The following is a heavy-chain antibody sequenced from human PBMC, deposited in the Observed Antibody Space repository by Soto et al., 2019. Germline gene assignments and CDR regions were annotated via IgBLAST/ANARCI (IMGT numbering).Heavy chain of an antibody. D-gene: IGHD6-6*01. J-gene: IGHJ6*02. V-gene: IGHV1-18*04. CDR2: ISTDNGRT. CDR3: VRDDGGLVRYYYHGWDV. Sequence: QVQLVQSGPEMKKPGASVRVSCKVSGYTLSNNGLSWVRQAPGQRFEWLGWISTDNGRTNYAQKFRGRVSMTTDISTGTAYMELTNLRSDDTAVYYCVRDDGGLVRYYYHGWDVWGQGTTVTVTS. CDR1: GYTLSNNG.